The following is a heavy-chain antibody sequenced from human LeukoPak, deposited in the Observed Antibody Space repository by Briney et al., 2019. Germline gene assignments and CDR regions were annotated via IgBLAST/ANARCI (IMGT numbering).Heavy chain of an antibody. Sequence: QPGSSLRLSCAASGFTFDDYAMHWVRQAPGKGLEWVSGISWNSGSIGYADSVKGRFTISRDNAKNSLYLQMNSLRAEDTALYYCACGDYAFDYWGQGTLVTVSS. CDR3: ACGDYAFDY. V-gene: IGHV3-9*01. CDR2: ISWNSGSI. D-gene: IGHD4-17*01. J-gene: IGHJ4*02. CDR1: GFTFDDYA.